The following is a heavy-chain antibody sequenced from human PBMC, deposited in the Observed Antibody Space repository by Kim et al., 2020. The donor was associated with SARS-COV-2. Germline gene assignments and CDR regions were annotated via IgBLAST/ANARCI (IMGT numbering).Heavy chain of an antibody. CDR2: IYHSGST. Sequence: SETLSLTCAVSGGSISSSNWWSWVRQPPGKGLLWIGEIYHSGSTTYNPSLHSRVTISVDKSKNQFSLKLISVTAAATAVYYCASIYSISCYQGPYYFDY. D-gene: IGHD6-13*01. V-gene: IGHV4-4*02. CDR3: ASIYSISCYQGPYYFDY. CDR1: GGSISSSNW. J-gene: IGHJ4*01.